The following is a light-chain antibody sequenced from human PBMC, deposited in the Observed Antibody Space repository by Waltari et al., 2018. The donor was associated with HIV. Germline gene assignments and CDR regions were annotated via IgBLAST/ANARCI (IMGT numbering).Light chain of an antibody. J-gene: IGKJ1*01. CDR2: RAS. Sequence: DIVMTQPPDSLAVSLGARVTVNCRSAHSILYNSNNNNYLGWYQQNPGQPPKLLIYRASTRASGTPDRFTGSGSGTEFARTISSLQAEDAAVYYCQQYFSTPPTVGQGTKVEI. CDR1: HSILYNSNNNNY. CDR3: QQYFSTPPT. V-gene: IGKV4-1*01.